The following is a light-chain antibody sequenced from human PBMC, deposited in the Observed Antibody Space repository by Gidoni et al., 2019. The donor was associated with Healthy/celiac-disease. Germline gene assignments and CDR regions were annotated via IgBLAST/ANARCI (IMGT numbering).Light chain of an antibody. Sequence: SHQLTHPTSLSVSPGQTASITCSGDQLGDKYACWYQQKPGQSPVLVIYQDSKRPSGIPERFSGSNSGNTATLTISGTQAMDEADYYCQAWDSSTGVVFGGGTKLTVL. J-gene: IGLJ2*01. CDR1: QLGDKY. CDR2: QDS. V-gene: IGLV3-1*01. CDR3: QAWDSSTGVV.